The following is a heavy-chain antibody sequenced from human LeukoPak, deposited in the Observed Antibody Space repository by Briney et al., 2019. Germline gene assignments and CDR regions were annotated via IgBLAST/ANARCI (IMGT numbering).Heavy chain of an antibody. CDR3: AKAAMSGVWSQPLFDH. Sequence: GGSLRLSCAASGFTFSSYAMSWVRQAPGKGLEWVSAISGSGGSTYYADSVKGRFTISRDNSKNTLYLQMNSLRAEDTAVYYCAKAAMSGVWSQPLFDHWGQGTLVTVSS. CDR1: GFTFSSYA. J-gene: IGHJ4*02. D-gene: IGHD2-2*01. CDR2: ISGSGGST. V-gene: IGHV3-23*01.